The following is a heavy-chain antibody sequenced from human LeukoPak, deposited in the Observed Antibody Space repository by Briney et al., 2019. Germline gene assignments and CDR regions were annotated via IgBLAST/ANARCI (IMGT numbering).Heavy chain of an antibody. J-gene: IGHJ4*02. CDR1: GFTFDDYA. CDR3: AKALLHYGGNLDY. V-gene: IGHV3-9*01. Sequence: GRPLRLSCAASGFTFDDYAMHWVRQAPGKGLEWVSGISWNSGSIGYADSVKGRFTISRDNAKNSLYLQMNSLRAEDTALYYCAKALLHYGGNLDYWGQGTLVTVSS. CDR2: ISWNSGSI. D-gene: IGHD4-23*01.